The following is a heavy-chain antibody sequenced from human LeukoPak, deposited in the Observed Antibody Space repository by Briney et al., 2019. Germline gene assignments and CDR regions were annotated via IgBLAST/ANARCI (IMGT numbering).Heavy chain of an antibody. Sequence: PSETLSLTCAVYGGSLSGYYWSWIRQPPGKGLEWIGEINHSGSTNYNPSLKSRVTISVDTSKNQFSLKLSSVTAADTAVYYCARAPEHYDFWSGYYTGIGPYYYMDVWGKGTTVTVSS. J-gene: IGHJ6*03. CDR2: INHSGST. V-gene: IGHV4-34*01. CDR1: GGSLSGYY. D-gene: IGHD3-3*01. CDR3: ARAPEHYDFWSGYYTGIGPYYYMDV.